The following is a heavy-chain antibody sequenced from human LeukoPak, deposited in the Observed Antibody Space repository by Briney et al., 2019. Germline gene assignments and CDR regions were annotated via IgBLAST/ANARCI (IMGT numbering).Heavy chain of an antibody. J-gene: IGHJ6*02. CDR1: GYTLTELS. CDR3: ARVGYSYGPMGYYYYGMDV. V-gene: IGHV1-24*01. CDR2: FDPEDGET. Sequence: GASVKVSCKVSGYTLTELSMHWVRQAPGKGLEWMGGFDPEDGETIYAQKFQGRVTMTRDTSTSTVYMELSSLRSEDTAVYYCARVGYSYGPMGYYYYGMDVWGQGTTVTVSS. D-gene: IGHD5-18*01.